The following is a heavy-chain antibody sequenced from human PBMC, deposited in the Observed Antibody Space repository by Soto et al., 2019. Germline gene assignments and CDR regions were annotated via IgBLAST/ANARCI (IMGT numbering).Heavy chain of an antibody. CDR2: IGPYSGNT. V-gene: IGHV1-18*01. D-gene: IGHD2-8*02. CDR1: GYTFTSET. CDR3: ARDTGNYFDY. Sequence: ASVKVSCKASGYTFTSETISWVRLAPGQGLEWMGWIGPYSGNTDYAQKFQGRVTVTTDTSTSSAYMELRRLRSDDTGVYYCARDTGNYFDYWGQGTQVTVSS. J-gene: IGHJ4*02.